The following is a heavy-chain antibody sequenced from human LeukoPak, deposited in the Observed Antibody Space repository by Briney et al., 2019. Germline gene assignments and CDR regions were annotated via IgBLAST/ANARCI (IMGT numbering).Heavy chain of an antibody. CDR3: ARQMLPNYYYYGVDV. Sequence: GESLKISCKGSGYNFTNYWIGWVRQTPGKGLEWMGIIYPGDSATRSSPSFQGQVTISADKSISTAYLQWSSLKASDTAMYYCARQMLPNYYYYGVDVWGRGTTVTVSS. D-gene: IGHD2-8*01. CDR1: GYNFTNYW. CDR2: IYPGDSAT. V-gene: IGHV5-51*01. J-gene: IGHJ6*02.